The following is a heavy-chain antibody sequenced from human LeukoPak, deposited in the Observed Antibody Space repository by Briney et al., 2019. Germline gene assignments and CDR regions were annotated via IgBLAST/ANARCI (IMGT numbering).Heavy chain of an antibody. D-gene: IGHD3-22*01. CDR2: IKQDGSEK. V-gene: IGHV3-7*01. Sequence: GGSLRHSCVASGFTFSFYWMGGLREAPGKGLEWVANIKQDGSEKYYVDSERGRFTISRDNAKNSLYLQMNSLRAEDTAVYYCARDEHQYYSESSGRFDYWGQGTLVTVSS. CDR3: ARDEHQYYSESSGRFDY. J-gene: IGHJ4*02. CDR1: GFTFSFYW.